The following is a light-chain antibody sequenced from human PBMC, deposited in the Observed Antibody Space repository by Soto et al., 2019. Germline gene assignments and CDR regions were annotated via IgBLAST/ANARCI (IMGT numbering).Light chain of an antibody. Sequence: QSALTQPASVSGSPGQSITISCTGTSSDVGSYNLVSWYQQHPGKAPKLMIYEGSKRPSGVSNRFSGCKSGNTASLTISGLHAEDEADQYCCSYAGSSTFYVFGTGTKLTV. V-gene: IGLV2-23*03. CDR2: EGS. CDR3: CSYAGSSTFYV. J-gene: IGLJ1*01. CDR1: SSDVGSYNL.